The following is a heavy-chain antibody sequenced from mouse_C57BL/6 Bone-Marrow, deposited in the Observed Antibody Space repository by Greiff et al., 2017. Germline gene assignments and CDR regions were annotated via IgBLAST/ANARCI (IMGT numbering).Heavy chain of an antibody. D-gene: IGHD1-1*01. CDR1: GYTFTNYW. Sequence: QVQLQQSGAELVRPGTSVKMSCKASGYTFTNYWIGWAKQRPGHGLEWIGDIYPGGGYTNYNEKFKGKATLTADKSSSTAYMQLSSLTSEDSAIYYCARTLSYYGSSYWYFDVWGTGTTVTVSS. J-gene: IGHJ1*03. CDR2: IYPGGGYT. CDR3: ARTLSYYGSSYWYFDV. V-gene: IGHV1-63*01.